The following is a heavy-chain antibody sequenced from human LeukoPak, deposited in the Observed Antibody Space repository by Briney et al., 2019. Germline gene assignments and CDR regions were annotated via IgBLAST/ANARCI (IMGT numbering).Heavy chain of an antibody. CDR1: GFTVSSNY. V-gene: IGHV4-39*01. CDR3: ARHDSSGPYNAFDI. D-gene: IGHD3-22*01. Sequence: GSLRLSCAASGFTVSSNYMSWIRQPPGKGLEWIGSFYYSGTTYYNPSLKSRVTISVDTSKNQFSLKLSPVTAADTAVYYCARHDSSGPYNAFDIWGQGTMVTVSS. J-gene: IGHJ3*02. CDR2: FYYSGTT.